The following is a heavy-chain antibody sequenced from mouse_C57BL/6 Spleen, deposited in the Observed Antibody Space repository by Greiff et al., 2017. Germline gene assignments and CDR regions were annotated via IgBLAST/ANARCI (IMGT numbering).Heavy chain of an antibody. CDR1: GYTFTSYW. J-gene: IGHJ2*01. CDR2: IDPSDSYT. D-gene: IGHD1-1*01. Sequence: QVQLKQPGAELVRPGTSVKLSCKASGYTFTSYWMHWVKQRPGQGLEWIGVIDPSDSYTNYNQKFKGKATLTVDTSSSTAYMQLSSLTSEDSAVYYCARRRNYGSSFYFDYWGQGTTLTVSS. CDR3: ARRRNYGSSFYFDY. V-gene: IGHV1-59*01.